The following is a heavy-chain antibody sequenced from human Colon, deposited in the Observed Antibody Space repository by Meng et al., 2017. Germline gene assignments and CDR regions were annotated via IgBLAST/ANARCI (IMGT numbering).Heavy chain of an antibody. CDR3: AWIRPRLGGKTFDP. D-gene: IGHD3-16*01. CDR2: INHSGST. J-gene: IGHJ5*02. V-gene: IGHV4-34*01. Sequence: QVQLQQWRAGLVKPSETLSLTFACYGGSFSGYYLIWIRQPPGKGLELIWEINHSGSTNYNPSLKSRVTISVATSKNQFPLKLSSVTAAGTAVYYCAWIRPRLGGKTFDPWGQGTLVTVSS. CDR1: GGSFSGYY.